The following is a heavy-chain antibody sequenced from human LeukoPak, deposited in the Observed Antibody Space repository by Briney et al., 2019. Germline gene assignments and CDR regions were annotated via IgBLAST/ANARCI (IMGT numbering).Heavy chain of an antibody. J-gene: IGHJ3*02. CDR1: GFTLSSYS. D-gene: IGHD6-6*01. V-gene: IGHV3-21*01. CDR3: AREGSSAFDI. CDR2: ISSSSSYI. Sequence: GGSLRLSCAASGFTLSSYSMNWVRPAPGKGLEWVSSISSSSSYIYYADSVKGRFTISRDNAKNSLYLQMNSLRAEDTAVYYCAREGSSAFDIWGQGTRVTVSS.